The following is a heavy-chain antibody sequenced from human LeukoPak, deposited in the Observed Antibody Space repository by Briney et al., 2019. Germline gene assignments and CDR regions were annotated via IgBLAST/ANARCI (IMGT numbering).Heavy chain of an antibody. J-gene: IGHJ4*02. Sequence: PSETLSLTCTVSGGSISSSSYYWGWIRQPPGKGLEWIGSIYYSGSTYYNPSLKSRVTISVDTSKNQFSLKLSSVTAADTAVYYCARDPAGLYSSSSFDYWGQGTLVTVSS. D-gene: IGHD6-6*01. CDR1: GGSISSSSYY. CDR2: IYYSGST. CDR3: ARDPAGLYSSSSFDY. V-gene: IGHV4-39*07.